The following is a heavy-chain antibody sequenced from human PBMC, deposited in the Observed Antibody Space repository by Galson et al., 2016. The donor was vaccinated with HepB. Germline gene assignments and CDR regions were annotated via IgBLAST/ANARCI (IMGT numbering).Heavy chain of an antibody. D-gene: IGHD3-3*01. V-gene: IGHV4-39*01. J-gene: IGHJ3*02. CDR2: IYYSVST. CDR1: GGSISNSTYY. CDR3: ARLDLFDLLCGYSSTRAFDI. Sequence: SETLSLTCTVSGGSISNSTYYWGWIRQPPGKGLEWIASIYYSVSTYYNPSLKSRVTISVDTSKNQFSLKLSSVTAADTAVYYCARLDLFDLLCGYSSTRAFDIWGQGTMVTVSS.